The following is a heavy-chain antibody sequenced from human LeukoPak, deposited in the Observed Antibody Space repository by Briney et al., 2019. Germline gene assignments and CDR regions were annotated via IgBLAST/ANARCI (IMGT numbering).Heavy chain of an antibody. J-gene: IGHJ4*02. CDR3: AKTMSYQHGIDY. V-gene: IGHV3-30*02. CDR1: GFTFSSYG. CDR2: IRYDGSNK. Sequence: GGSLRLSCAASGFTFSSYGMHWVRQAPGKGLEWVAFIRYDGSNKYYADSVKGRFTISRDNSKNTLYLQMNSLRAEDTAVYYCAKTMSYQHGIDYWGQGALVTVSS. D-gene: IGHD1-26*01.